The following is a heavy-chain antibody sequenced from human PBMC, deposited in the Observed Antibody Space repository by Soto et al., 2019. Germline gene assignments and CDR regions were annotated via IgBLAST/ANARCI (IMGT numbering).Heavy chain of an antibody. Sequence: GGSLRLSCAASGFTFSSYAMHWVRQAPCKGLEWVAVISYDGSNKYYADSVKGRFTISRDNSKNTLYLQMNSLRAEDTAVYYCARGVASRGYYDFWSGYDISMDVWGQGTTVTVSS. CDR2: ISYDGSNK. CDR3: ARGVASRGYYDFWSGYDISMDV. CDR1: GFTFSSYA. D-gene: IGHD3-3*01. V-gene: IGHV3-30-3*01. J-gene: IGHJ6*01.